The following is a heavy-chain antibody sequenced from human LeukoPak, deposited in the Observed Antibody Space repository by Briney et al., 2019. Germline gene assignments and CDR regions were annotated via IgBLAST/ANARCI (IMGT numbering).Heavy chain of an antibody. Sequence: YPSQTLSLTCTVSGGSINNPNYYWSWIRQPAGKGLEWIGRISTTGSTGYGPSLKSRVIISIDTSKNQFSLRLSSATAADTAVYYCASHQYGSGSYYHDYWGQGALVTVSS. V-gene: IGHV4-61*02. D-gene: IGHD3-10*01. J-gene: IGHJ4*02. CDR1: GGSINNPNYY. CDR2: ISTTGST. CDR3: ASHQYGSGSYYHDY.